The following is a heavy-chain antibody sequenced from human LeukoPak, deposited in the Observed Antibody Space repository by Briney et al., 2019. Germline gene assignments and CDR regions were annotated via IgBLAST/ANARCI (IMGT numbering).Heavy chain of an antibody. V-gene: IGHV3-9*01. Sequence: GGSLRLPCAASGFTFDDYAMHWVRQAPGKGLEWVSGISWNSGSIGYADSVKGRFTISRDNAKNSLYLQMNSLRAEDTALYYCAKDRDYYDSSGSLDYWGQGTLVTVSS. CDR2: ISWNSGSI. CDR3: AKDRDYYDSSGSLDY. D-gene: IGHD3-22*01. CDR1: GFTFDDYA. J-gene: IGHJ4*02.